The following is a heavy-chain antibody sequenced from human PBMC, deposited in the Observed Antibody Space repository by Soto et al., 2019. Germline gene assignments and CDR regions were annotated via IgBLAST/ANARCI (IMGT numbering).Heavy chain of an antibody. V-gene: IGHV3-23*01. Sequence: GGSLRLSCAASGFTFSSYAMSWVRQAPGKGPEWVSAISGSGGSTYYADSVKGRFTISRDNAKNSLYLQMNSLRAEDTALYYCAKDIAKWEPGAEYFQHWGQGTLVTVSS. CDR2: ISGSGGST. CDR3: AKDIAKWEPGAEYFQH. CDR1: GFTFSSYA. J-gene: IGHJ1*01. D-gene: IGHD1-26*01.